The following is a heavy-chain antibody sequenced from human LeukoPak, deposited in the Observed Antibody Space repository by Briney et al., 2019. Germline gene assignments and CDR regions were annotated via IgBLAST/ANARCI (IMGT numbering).Heavy chain of an antibody. CDR3: ARETSQKGAHYMDV. Sequence: SETLSLTCTVSGYSISSGYYWGWIRQPPGKGLEWIGSIYHSESTYYNPSLKSRVTISVDTSKNQFSLKLSSVTAADTAVYYCARETSQKGAHYMDVWGKGTTITISS. J-gene: IGHJ6*03. V-gene: IGHV4-38-2*02. CDR1: GYSISSGYY. CDR2: IYHSEST. D-gene: IGHD3-16*01.